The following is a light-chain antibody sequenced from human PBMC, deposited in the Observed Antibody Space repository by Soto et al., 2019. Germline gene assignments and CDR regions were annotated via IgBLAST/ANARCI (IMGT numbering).Light chain of an antibody. CDR2: EAS. CDR1: QMIYTW. V-gene: IGKV1-5*03. Sequence: DIQMTQSPSTLSASVGDRVTITCRASQMIYTWLAWYQQKPGKAPKLLIYEASSLDVGVTSRFSGSGSGTEFTLTISSLQLEDFATYYCQQYSTFWTFGQGTK. J-gene: IGKJ1*01. CDR3: QQYSTFWT.